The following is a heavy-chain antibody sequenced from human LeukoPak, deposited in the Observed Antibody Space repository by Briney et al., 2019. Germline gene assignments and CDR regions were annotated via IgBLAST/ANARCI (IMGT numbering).Heavy chain of an antibody. D-gene: IGHD4-17*01. CDR1: GFTFSNCN. V-gene: IGHV3-21*01. J-gene: IGHJ6*03. Sequence: GGSLRLSCAASGFTFSNCNMNWVRQAPGKGLEWVSSISTSSSYIYYADSVKGRFTISRDNAKNSLYLQMNSLRAEDTAVYYCAREYGDYVVGYYYYYMDVWGKGTTVTVSS. CDR3: AREYGDYVVGYYYYYMDV. CDR2: ISTSSSYI.